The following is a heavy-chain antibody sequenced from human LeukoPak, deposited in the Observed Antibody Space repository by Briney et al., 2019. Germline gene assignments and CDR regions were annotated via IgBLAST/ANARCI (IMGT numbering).Heavy chain of an antibody. V-gene: IGHV1-69*13. Sequence: ASVKVSCKASGGTFSSYAISWVRQPPGQGLEWMGGIIPIFGTANYAQKFQGRVTITADESTSTAYMELSSLRSEDTAVYYCATAGVHYYGSGSYPFDYWGQGTLVTVSS. CDR3: ATAGVHYYGSGSYPFDY. D-gene: IGHD3-10*01. CDR2: IIPIFGTA. J-gene: IGHJ4*02. CDR1: GGTFSSYA.